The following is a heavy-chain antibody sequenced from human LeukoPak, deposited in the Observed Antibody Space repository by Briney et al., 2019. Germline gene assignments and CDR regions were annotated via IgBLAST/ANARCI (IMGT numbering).Heavy chain of an antibody. V-gene: IGHV3-11*01. CDR2: ISSSGSTI. CDR1: GFTFSDYY. Sequence: PGGSLRLSCAASGFTFSDYYMSWIRQAPGKGPEWVSYISSSGSTIYYADSVKGRFTISRDNAKNSLYLQMNSLRAEDTAVYYCARDPRYCTNGVCFKGFDPWGQGTLVTVSS. CDR3: ARDPRYCTNGVCFKGFDP. D-gene: IGHD2-8*01. J-gene: IGHJ5*02.